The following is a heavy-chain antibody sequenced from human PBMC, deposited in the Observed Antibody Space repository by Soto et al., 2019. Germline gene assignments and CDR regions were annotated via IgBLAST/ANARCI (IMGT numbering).Heavy chain of an antibody. V-gene: IGHV5-51*01. D-gene: IGHD6-13*01. CDR2: IYPGDSDT. Sequence: GESLKISCKGSGYSFTSYWIGWVRQMPGKGLEWMGIIYPGDSDTRYSPSFQGQVTISADKSISTAYLQWSSLKASDTAMYYCARRPVDIAAAGHFDYWGQGTLVTVSS. CDR1: GYSFTSYW. J-gene: IGHJ4*02. CDR3: ARRPVDIAAAGHFDY.